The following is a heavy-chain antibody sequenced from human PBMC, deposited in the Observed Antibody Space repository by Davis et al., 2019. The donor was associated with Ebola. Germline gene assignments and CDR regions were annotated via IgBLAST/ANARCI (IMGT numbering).Heavy chain of an antibody. D-gene: IGHD2-2*01. J-gene: IGHJ5*02. CDR3: AASTRIWFDP. CDR2: INPNSGGT. CDR1: GYTFTGYY. V-gene: IGHV1-2*04. Sequence: ASVKVSCKASGYTFTGYYMHWVRQAPGQGLEWMGWINPNSGGTNYAQKFQGWVTMTRDTSTSTVYMELSSLRSEDTAVYYCAASTRIWFDPWGQGTLVTVSS.